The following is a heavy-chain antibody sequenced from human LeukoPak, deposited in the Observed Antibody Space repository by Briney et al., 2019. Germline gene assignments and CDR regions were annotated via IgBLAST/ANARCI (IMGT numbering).Heavy chain of an antibody. CDR3: ARLRGLLNFDY. Sequence: SETLSLTCTVSGGSISSSSYYWGWVRQPPGKGLEWIGSIYYSLSTYYNPSLKSRVTISVDTSKNQFSLKLSSVTAADTAVYYCARLRGLLNFDYWGQGTLVTVSS. J-gene: IGHJ4*02. D-gene: IGHD3-10*01. CDR2: IYYSLST. CDR1: GGSISSSSYY. V-gene: IGHV4-39*01.